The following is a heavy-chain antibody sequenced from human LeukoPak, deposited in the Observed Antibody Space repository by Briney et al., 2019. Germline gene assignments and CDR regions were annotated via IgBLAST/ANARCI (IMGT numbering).Heavy chain of an antibody. CDR3: ARGGIAAAGRVIDY. CDR2: ISWNSGSI. Sequence: GGSLRLSCAASGFTFDDYAMHWVRQAPGKGLEWVSGISWNSGSIGYADSVKGRFTISRDNAKNSLYLQMNSLRAEDTAVYYCARGGIAAAGRVIDYWGQGTLVTVSS. D-gene: IGHD6-13*01. CDR1: GFTFDDYA. J-gene: IGHJ4*02. V-gene: IGHV3-9*01.